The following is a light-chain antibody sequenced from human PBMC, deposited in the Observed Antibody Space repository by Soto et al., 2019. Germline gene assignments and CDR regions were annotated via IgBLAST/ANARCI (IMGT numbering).Light chain of an antibody. V-gene: IGLV1-40*01. J-gene: IGLJ2*01. Sequence: QSVLTQPPSVSGAPGQRVTISYTGSSSNIGAGYDVHWYQQLPGTAPKLLIYGNSNRPSGVLDRFSGSKSGTSASLAITGLQAEDEADYYCQSYDSSLSGVVFGGGTKLTVL. CDR3: QSYDSSLSGVV. CDR1: SSNIGAGYD. CDR2: GNS.